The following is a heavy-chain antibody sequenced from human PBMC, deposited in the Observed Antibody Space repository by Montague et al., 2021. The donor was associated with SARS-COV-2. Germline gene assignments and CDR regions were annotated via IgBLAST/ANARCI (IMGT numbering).Heavy chain of an antibody. CDR2: INDSGST. CDR3: ARQYCGDTNCYRREYYFDQ. Sequence: SETLSLTCAVYGGSFGGYYWSWIRRPPGKGLEWIGEINDSGSTKYNPSLRSRFIMSVDRSKNQVSLKVNAVTAADTAVYFCARQYCGDTNCYRREYYFDQGGQGTLVTVSS. D-gene: IGHD2-2*02. V-gene: IGHV4-34*01. CDR1: GGSFGGYY. J-gene: IGHJ4*02.